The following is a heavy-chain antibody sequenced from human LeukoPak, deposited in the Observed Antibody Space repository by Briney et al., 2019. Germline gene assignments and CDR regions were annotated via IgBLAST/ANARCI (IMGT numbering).Heavy chain of an antibody. D-gene: IGHD6-13*01. Sequence: PGGSLRLSCAASGFTFSSYGMHWVRQAPGKGLEWVGFIRYDGSNKYYADSVKGRFTISRDNAKNSLYLQMNSLRAEDTALYYCARDGVAAPTRVYYYYYYMDVWGKGTTVTVSS. V-gene: IGHV3-30*02. CDR3: ARDGVAAPTRVYYYYYYMDV. CDR2: IRYDGSNK. CDR1: GFTFSSYG. J-gene: IGHJ6*03.